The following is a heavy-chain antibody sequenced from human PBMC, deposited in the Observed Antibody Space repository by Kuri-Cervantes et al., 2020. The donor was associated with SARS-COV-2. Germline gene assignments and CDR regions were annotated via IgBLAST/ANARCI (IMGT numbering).Heavy chain of an antibody. J-gene: IGHJ4*02. CDR1: GFTFSSYS. CDR2: ISSSSSYI. CDR3: ARRIAAGSSHDHILDY. D-gene: IGHD6-6*01. Sequence: GGSLRLSCAASGFTFSSYSMNWVRQAPGKGLEWVSSISSSSSYIYYADSVKGRFTISRDNAKNSLYLQMNSLRAEDTAVYYCARRIAAGSSHDHILDYWGQGTLVTVSS. V-gene: IGHV3-21*04.